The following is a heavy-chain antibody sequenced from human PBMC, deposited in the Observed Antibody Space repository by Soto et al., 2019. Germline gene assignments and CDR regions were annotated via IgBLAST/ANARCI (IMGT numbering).Heavy chain of an antibody. V-gene: IGHV4-59*01. CDR3: ARDLRFQGHDYADYLGYGMDV. CDR2: IYYSGRT. Sequence: TSETLSLTCTVSGGSISPYYGSWIRQPPGKGLEWIGFIYYSGRTSYNPSLKSRVTISVDTSKNQFSPNLSSVTAADTAVYYCARDLRFQGHDYADYLGYGMDVWGQGTTVTVSS. D-gene: IGHD4-17*01. CDR1: GGSISPYY. J-gene: IGHJ6*02.